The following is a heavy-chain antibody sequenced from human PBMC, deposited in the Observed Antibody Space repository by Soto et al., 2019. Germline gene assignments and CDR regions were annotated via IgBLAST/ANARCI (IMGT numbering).Heavy chain of an antibody. CDR3: AKDRATKYALDY. CDR1: GFTFTSNA. Sequence: QVPLVESGGGVVQPGRSLRLSCAAYGFTFTSNAMHWVRQAPGKGLEWVTFISYDGSVKYYADSVKGRFTISRDNSKNTLYLQMNSLRAEDTAVYYCAKDRATKYALDYWGQGTLVTVSS. CDR2: ISYDGSVK. D-gene: IGHD2-8*01. J-gene: IGHJ4*02. V-gene: IGHV3-30*18.